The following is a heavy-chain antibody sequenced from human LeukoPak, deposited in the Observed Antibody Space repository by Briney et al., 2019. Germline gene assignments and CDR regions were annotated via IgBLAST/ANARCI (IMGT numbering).Heavy chain of an antibody. CDR3: AKDQGTAIFGVIIPDWYFDL. D-gene: IGHD3-3*01. CDR1: GFSFSSHW. V-gene: IGHV3-74*01. CDR2: IKSDGTTT. Sequence: PGGSLRLSCAASGFSFSSHWMHWVRQVPGKGLVWVSHIKSDGTTTSYADSVKGRFTISRDNAKSTLYLQMNSLRAEDTAVYYCAKDQGTAIFGVIIPDWYFDLWGRGTLVTVSS. J-gene: IGHJ2*01.